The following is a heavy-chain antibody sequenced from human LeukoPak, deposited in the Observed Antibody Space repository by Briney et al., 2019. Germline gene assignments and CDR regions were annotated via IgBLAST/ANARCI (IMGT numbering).Heavy chain of an antibody. CDR2: ISYDGSNK. V-gene: IGHV3-30*04. CDR1: GFTFSSYA. J-gene: IGHJ6*03. Sequence: GGSLRLSCAASGFTFSSYALHWVRQAPGKGLEWVAVISYDGSNKYYADSVKGRFTISRDNSKNTLYLQMNSLRAEDTAVYYCARDCYSSSWSDYYYYMDVWGKGTTVTVSS. CDR3: ARDCYSSSWSDYYYYMDV. D-gene: IGHD6-13*01.